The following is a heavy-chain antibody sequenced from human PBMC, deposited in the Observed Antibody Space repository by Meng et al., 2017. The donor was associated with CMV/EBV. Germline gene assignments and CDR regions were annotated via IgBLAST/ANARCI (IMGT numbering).Heavy chain of an antibody. Sequence: GESLKISCAASGFTFSSYSMNWVRQAPGKGLEWVSSISSSSSYIYYADSVKGRFTTSRDNAKNSLYLQMNSLRAEDTAVYYCARVLPDCSSTSCYGMDVWGQGTTVTVSS. CDR2: ISSSSSYI. CDR1: GFTFSSYS. D-gene: IGHD2-2*01. V-gene: IGHV3-21*01. CDR3: ARVLPDCSSTSCYGMDV. J-gene: IGHJ6*02.